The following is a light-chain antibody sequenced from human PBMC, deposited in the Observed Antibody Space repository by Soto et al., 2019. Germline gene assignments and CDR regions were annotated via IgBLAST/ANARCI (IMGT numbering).Light chain of an antibody. Sequence: QSALTQPASVSGSPGQSITISCTGTSSDVGSYNLVSWYQQHPGKAPKLMIYEVSERPSGVSNRFSGSKSGNTASLTISGLQAEDEADYYCCSYAGSSTFGVVFGGGTKVTVL. V-gene: IGLV2-23*02. CDR2: EVS. CDR3: CSYAGSSTFGVV. J-gene: IGLJ2*01. CDR1: SSDVGSYNL.